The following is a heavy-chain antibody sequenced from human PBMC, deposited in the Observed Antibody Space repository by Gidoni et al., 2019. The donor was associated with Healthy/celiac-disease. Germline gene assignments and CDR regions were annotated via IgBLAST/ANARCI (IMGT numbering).Heavy chain of an antibody. J-gene: IGHJ5*02. CDR1: GGSISSYY. V-gene: IGHV4-59*01. Sequence: QVQLQESGPGLVKPSETLSLTCTVSGGSISSYYWSWIRQPPGKGLEWIGYIYYSGSTNYNPSLKSRVTISVDTSKNQFSLKLSSVTAADTAVYYCARGTTGPSIFFDPWGQGTLVTVSS. CDR3: ARGTTGPSIFFDP. D-gene: IGHD4-17*01. CDR2: IYYSGST.